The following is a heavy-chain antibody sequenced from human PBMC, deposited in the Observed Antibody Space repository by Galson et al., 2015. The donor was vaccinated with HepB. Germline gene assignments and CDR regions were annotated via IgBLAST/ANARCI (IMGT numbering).Heavy chain of an antibody. CDR1: GFTFDNYA. V-gene: IGHV3-23*01. CDR3: VKESNYNRLTGPFYFNYGMDV. J-gene: IGHJ6*02. CDR2: ISGNGAST. Sequence: SLRLSCAASGFTFDNYAMTWVRQTPGKGLEWVSSISGNGASTYYAESVKGRFTISRDNSNDTLHLQMNSLRAEDAALYYCVKESNYNRLTGPFYFNYGMDVWGQGTTVTVSS. D-gene: IGHD3-9*01.